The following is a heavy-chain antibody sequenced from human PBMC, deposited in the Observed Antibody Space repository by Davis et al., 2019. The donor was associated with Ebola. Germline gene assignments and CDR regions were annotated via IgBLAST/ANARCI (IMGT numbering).Heavy chain of an antibody. V-gene: IGHV2-5*01. CDR1: GFSLNIDRVG. Sequence: SGPTLVKPTQTLTLTCTFSGFSLNIDRVGVAWIHQPPGKALEWLAVIYWNDDKRYNPSLKSRLTITKDTSKNQVVLTMTSMDPVDTATYYCAHRRRGFSFDPWGQGTLVTVSS. CDR3: AHRRRGFSFDP. D-gene: IGHD5-12*01. J-gene: IGHJ5*02. CDR2: IYWNDDK.